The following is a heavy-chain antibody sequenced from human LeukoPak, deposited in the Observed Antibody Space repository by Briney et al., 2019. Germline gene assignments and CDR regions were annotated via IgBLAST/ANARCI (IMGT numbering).Heavy chain of an antibody. D-gene: IGHD1-26*01. J-gene: IGHJ6*02. CDR3: AKAPPGVGATNYYYYGMDV. CDR1: GFSFSDA. Sequence: PGGSLRLSCAASGFSFSDAWMSWVRQAPGKGLEWVSAISGSGGSTYYADSVKGRFTISRDNSKNTLYLQMNSLRAEDTAVYYCAKAPPGVGATNYYYYGMDVWGQGTTVTVSS. V-gene: IGHV3-23*01. CDR2: ISGSGGST.